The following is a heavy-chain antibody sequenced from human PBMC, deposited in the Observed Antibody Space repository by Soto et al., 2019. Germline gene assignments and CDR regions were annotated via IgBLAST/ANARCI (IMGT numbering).Heavy chain of an antibody. CDR2: INHSGST. J-gene: IGHJ4*02. CDR3: ARQKVDASDY. V-gene: IGHV4-34*01. D-gene: IGHD2-15*01. Sequence: SETLSLTCAVYGGSFSGYYWSWVRQPPGKGLEWIGEINHSGSTHYNPSLKSRVTISVDRSKNQFSLKLSSVTAADTAVYYCARQKVDASDYWGQGTLVTVSS. CDR1: GGSFSGYY.